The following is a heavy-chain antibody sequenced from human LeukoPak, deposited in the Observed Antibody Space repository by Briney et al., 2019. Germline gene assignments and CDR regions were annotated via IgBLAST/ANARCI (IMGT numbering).Heavy chain of an antibody. CDR2: INPSGGST. CDR3: ARGDPGGSVGWYFDL. V-gene: IGHV1-46*01. CDR1: GYTFTSYY. D-gene: IGHD3-16*01. J-gene: IGHJ2*01. Sequence: GASVKVSCKASGYTFTSYYMHWVRQAPGQGREWMGIINPSGGSTSYAQKFQGRVTMTRDTSTSTVYMELSSLRSEDTAVYYCARGDPGGSVGWYFDLWGRGTLVTVSS.